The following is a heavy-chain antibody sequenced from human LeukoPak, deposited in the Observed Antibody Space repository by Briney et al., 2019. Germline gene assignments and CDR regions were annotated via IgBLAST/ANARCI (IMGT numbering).Heavy chain of an antibody. D-gene: IGHD3-10*01. CDR2: ISYDGSNK. J-gene: IGHJ6*04. CDR3: ARDAAMVRGVIRNYYYGMDV. Sequence: GGSLRLSCAASGFTFSSYAMHWVRQAPGKGLEWVAVISYDGSNKYYADSVKGRFTISRDNSKNTLYLQMNSLRAEDTAVYYCARDAAMVRGVIRNYYYGMDVWGKGTTVTVSS. CDR1: GFTFSSYA. V-gene: IGHV3-30*04.